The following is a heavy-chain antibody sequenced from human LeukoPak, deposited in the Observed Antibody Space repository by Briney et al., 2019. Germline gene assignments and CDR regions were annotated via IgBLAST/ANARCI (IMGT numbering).Heavy chain of an antibody. CDR2: ISSGSEK. Sequence: RAGGSLRLSCEASGFTFSIFPMHWVRQAPGKGLERVALISSGSEKYYADSVKGRFTISRDNSKNMLYLQMNSLRADDTAVYYCARDLELSAVYYFDSWGQGTLVIVSS. CDR3: ARDLELSAVYYFDS. J-gene: IGHJ4*02. CDR1: GFTFSIFP. V-gene: IGHV3-30*04. D-gene: IGHD3-3*01.